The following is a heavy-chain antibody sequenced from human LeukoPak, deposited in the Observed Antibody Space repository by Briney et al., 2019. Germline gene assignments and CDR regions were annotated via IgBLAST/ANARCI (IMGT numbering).Heavy chain of an antibody. V-gene: IGHV4-34*01. D-gene: IGHD3-22*01. Sequence: SETLSLTCAVYGGSFSGYHWSWIRQPPGKGLEWIGEINHSGSTNYNPSLKSRVTISVDTSKNQFSLKLSSVTAADTAVYYCARVRVVYYDSSGNPGAFDIWGQGTMVTVSS. CDR2: INHSGST. CDR3: ARVRVVYYDSSGNPGAFDI. J-gene: IGHJ3*02. CDR1: GGSFSGYH.